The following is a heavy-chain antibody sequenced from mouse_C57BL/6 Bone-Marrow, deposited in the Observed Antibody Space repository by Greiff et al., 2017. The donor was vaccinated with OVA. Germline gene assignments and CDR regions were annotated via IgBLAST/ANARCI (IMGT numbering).Heavy chain of an antibody. V-gene: IGHV1-54*01. Sequence: QVQLQQSGAELVRPGTSVKVSCKASGYAFTNYLIEWVKQRPGQGLEWIGVINPGSGGTNYNEKFKGKATLTADKSSSTAYMQLSSLTSEDSAVYCCARYSNYDYYAMDYWGQGTSVTVSS. CDR1: GYAFTNYL. CDR2: INPGSGGT. J-gene: IGHJ4*01. D-gene: IGHD2-5*01. CDR3: ARYSNYDYYAMDY.